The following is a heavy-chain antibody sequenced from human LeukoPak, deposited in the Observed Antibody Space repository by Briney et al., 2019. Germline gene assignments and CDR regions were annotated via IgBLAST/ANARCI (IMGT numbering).Heavy chain of an antibody. CDR1: GFTFSSYS. V-gene: IGHV3-21*01. Sequence: GGSLRLSCAASGFTFSSYSMNWVRQAPGKGLEWVSSISSSSSYIYYADSVKGRFTISRDNAKNSLYLQMSSLRAEDTAVYYCAKDRPAYYDFWSGYYNDYWGQGTLVTVSS. D-gene: IGHD3-3*01. CDR2: ISSSSSYI. J-gene: IGHJ4*02. CDR3: AKDRPAYYDFWSGYYNDY.